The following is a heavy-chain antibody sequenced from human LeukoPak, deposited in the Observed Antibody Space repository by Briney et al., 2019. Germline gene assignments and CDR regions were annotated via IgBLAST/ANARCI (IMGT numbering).Heavy chain of an antibody. V-gene: IGHV4-4*07. J-gene: IGHJ4*02. CDR3: ARLVGSSWYREVLRGRDY. CDR1: GGSISSYY. D-gene: IGHD6-13*01. CDR2: IYTSGST. Sequence: SSETLSLTCTVSGGSISSYYWSWIRQPAGKGLERIGSIYTSGSTNYNPSLKSRATMSVDTSKNQFSLKLSSVTAADTAIYYCARLVGSSWYREVLRGRDYWGQGTLVTVSS.